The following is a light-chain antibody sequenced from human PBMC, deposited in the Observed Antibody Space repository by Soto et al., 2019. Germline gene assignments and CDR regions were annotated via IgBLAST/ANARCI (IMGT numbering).Light chain of an antibody. V-gene: IGKV3-20*01. CDR2: GAS. CDR3: QQYGSSPYT. J-gene: IGKJ2*01. Sequence: EIVLTQSPGTLSLSPGERATLSCRASQSVGSNYLAWYQQKPGQAPRVLIYGASSRATGIPDRFSGSGSGTDFTLTISRLEPEDFEVYYCQQYGSSPYTFGQGAKLEIK. CDR1: QSVGSNY.